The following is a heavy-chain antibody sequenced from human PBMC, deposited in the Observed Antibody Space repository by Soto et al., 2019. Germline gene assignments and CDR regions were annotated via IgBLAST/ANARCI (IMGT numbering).Heavy chain of an antibody. V-gene: IGHV4-4*02. D-gene: IGHD2-2*01. Sequence: KPSETLSLTCAVSGGSISSSNWWSWVRQPPGKGLEWIGEIYHSGSTNYNPSLKSRVTISVDKSKNQFSLKLSSVTAADTAVYYCARDWGYCSSTSCYDWFDPWGQGTLVTVSS. CDR3: ARDWGYCSSTSCYDWFDP. J-gene: IGHJ5*02. CDR2: IYHSGST. CDR1: GGSISSSNW.